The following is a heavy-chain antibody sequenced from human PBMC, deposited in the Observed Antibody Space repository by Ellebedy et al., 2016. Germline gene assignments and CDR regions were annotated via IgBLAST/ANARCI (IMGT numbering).Heavy chain of an antibody. Sequence: GGSLRLXCEASGLIVSYNSMNWVRQAPGKGLEWISHISGASGTVYYADSVEGRFTMSRDNAKNSLYLQMNSLRAEETAMYFCTRGANYTFDIWGQGTMVTVSS. CDR1: GLIVSYNS. CDR3: TRGANYTFDI. J-gene: IGHJ3*02. V-gene: IGHV3-48*04. D-gene: IGHD1-7*01. CDR2: ISGASGTV.